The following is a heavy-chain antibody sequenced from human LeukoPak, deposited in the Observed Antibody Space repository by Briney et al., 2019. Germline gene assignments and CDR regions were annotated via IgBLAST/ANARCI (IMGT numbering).Heavy chain of an antibody. CDR3: ASRPRDIVATITDY. CDR1: GGTFSSYA. D-gene: IGHD5-12*01. V-gene: IGHV1-69*06. J-gene: IGHJ4*02. CDR2: IIPIFGTA. Sequence: SVKVSCKASGGTFSSYAISWVRQAPGQGLEWMGGIIPIFGTANYAQKFQGRVTITADKSTSTAHMELSSLRSEDTAVYYCASRPRDIVATITDYWGQGTLVTVSS.